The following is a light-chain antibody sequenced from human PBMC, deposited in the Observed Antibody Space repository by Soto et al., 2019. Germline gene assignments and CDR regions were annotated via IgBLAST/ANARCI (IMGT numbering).Light chain of an antibody. CDR1: SSNIGSNY. Sequence: QAVVTQPPSASGTPGQRVTISCSGSSSNIGSNYVYWYHQLPGTAPKLVIYRNNQRPSGVPDRISGSKSGTSASLAISGLWSEDEADYYCAAWDDRLSGLVFGRGTKVTVL. V-gene: IGLV1-47*03. J-gene: IGLJ2*01. CDR3: AAWDDRLSGLV. CDR2: RNN.